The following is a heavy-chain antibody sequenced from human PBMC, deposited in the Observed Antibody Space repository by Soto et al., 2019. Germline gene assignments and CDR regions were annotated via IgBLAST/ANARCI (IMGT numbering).Heavy chain of an antibody. J-gene: IGHJ4*02. Sequence: GGSLRLSCAASGFTYSTYTMHWVRQAPGKGLEWVAVIPYDGNNKFYADSVKGRFTISRDSTKQTLYLQMNSLRPDDTAMYYCARDGVSSTEYTWNYWTYFDYWGQGALVTVSS. CDR3: ARDGVSSTEYTWNYWTYFDY. D-gene: IGHD1-7*01. V-gene: IGHV3-30-3*01. CDR1: GFTYSTYT. CDR2: IPYDGNNK.